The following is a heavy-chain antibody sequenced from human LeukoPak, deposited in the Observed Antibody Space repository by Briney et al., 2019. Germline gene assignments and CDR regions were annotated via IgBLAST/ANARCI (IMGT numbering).Heavy chain of an antibody. CDR2: IYPGDSDT. Sequence: GESLKISCKASGYIFTNYWIGWVRQLPGEGLEWMGIIYPGDSDTRYSPSFQGQVTISADNSINTAYLQWSSLKASDTAMYYCASTYGDLYYMLWGQGTLVTVSS. V-gene: IGHV5-51*01. CDR3: ASTYGDLYYML. D-gene: IGHD4-17*01. J-gene: IGHJ4*02. CDR1: GYIFTNYW.